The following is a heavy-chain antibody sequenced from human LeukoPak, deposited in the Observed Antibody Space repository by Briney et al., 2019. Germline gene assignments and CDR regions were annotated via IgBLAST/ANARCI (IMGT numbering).Heavy chain of an antibody. CDR2: INPSGGST. D-gene: IGHD4-23*01. J-gene: IGHJ5*02. Sequence: ASVTVSCKASGYTFTSYYMHWVRQAPGQGLEWMGIINPSGGSTSYAQKFQGRVTMTRDMSTSTDCMELSSLRSEDTAVYYCARDNSVEDTAWWFDPWGQGTLVTVSS. V-gene: IGHV1-46*01. CDR3: ARDNSVEDTAWWFDP. CDR1: GYTFTSYY.